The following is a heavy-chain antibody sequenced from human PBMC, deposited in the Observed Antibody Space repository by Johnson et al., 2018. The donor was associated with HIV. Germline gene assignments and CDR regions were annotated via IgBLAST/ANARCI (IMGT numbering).Heavy chain of an antibody. J-gene: IGHJ3*02. CDR2: IRSNANSYAT. D-gene: IGHD6-6*01. CDR3: ARGGRKQLACDAFDI. CDR1: GFTFSGSA. V-gene: IGHV3-73*02. Sequence: VQLVESGGGLVQPGGSLKLSCAASGFTFSGSAMHWVRQASGKGLEWVGRIRSNANSYATAYAASVQGRFTISRDDSRNTAYRQMNSLKTEDTAVYYCARGGRKQLACDAFDIWGQGTMVTVSS.